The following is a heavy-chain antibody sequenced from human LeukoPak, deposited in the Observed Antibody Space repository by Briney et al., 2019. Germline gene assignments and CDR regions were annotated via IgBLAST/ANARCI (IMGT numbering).Heavy chain of an antibody. J-gene: IGHJ4*02. CDR1: GGSFSGYY. Sequence: SETLSLTCAVYGGSFSGYYWSWIRQPPGKGLEWIGEINHSGSTNYNPSLKSRVTISVDTSKNQFSLKLSSVTAADTAVYYCARELLWFGELSYFDYWGQGTLVTASS. D-gene: IGHD3-10*01. CDR2: INHSGST. V-gene: IGHV4-34*01. CDR3: ARELLWFGELSYFDY.